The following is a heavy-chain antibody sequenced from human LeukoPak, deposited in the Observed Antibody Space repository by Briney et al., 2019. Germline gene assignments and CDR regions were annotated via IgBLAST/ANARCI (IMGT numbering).Heavy chain of an antibody. Sequence: GGSLRLSCAASGFTFSTYWMSWVRQAPGKGLEWVANIKQDGSEKYYVDSVKGRFTISRDNAKNSLYLQMNSLRAEDTAVYYCAKETRRGTINDGFDIWGQGTMVTVSS. CDR1: GFTFSTYW. J-gene: IGHJ3*02. CDR2: IKQDGSEK. V-gene: IGHV3-7*04. D-gene: IGHD3-10*01. CDR3: AKETRRGTINDGFDI.